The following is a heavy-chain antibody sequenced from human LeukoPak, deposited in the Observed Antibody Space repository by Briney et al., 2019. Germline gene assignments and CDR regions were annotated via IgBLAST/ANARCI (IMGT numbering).Heavy chain of an antibody. CDR2: INHSGST. D-gene: IGHD6-13*01. J-gene: IGHJ4*02. CDR1: GGSFSGYY. V-gene: IGHV4-34*01. CDR3: ARGGPQRSSWHRKFDY. Sequence: SETLSLTCAVYGGSFSGYYWSWIRQPPGKGLEWIGEINHSGSTNYNPSLKSRVTISVDTSKNQFSLTLSAVTAADTAVYYCARGGPQRSSWHRKFDYWGQGTLVTVSS.